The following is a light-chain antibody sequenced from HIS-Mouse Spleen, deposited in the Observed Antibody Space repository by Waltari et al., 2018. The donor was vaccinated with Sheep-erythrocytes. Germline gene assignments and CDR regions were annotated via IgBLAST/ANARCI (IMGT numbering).Light chain of an antibody. V-gene: IGKV3-11*01. CDR1: QSVSSY. J-gene: IGKJ2*01. CDR2: DAS. CDR3: QQRSNWYT. Sequence: ETVLTQSPATLSSSPGDRATLSCRASQSVSSYLAWYQQKPGQAPRILIYDASNRATGIPARFSGSGSGTDFTLTISSLEPEDFAVYYCQQRSNWYTFGQGTKLESK.